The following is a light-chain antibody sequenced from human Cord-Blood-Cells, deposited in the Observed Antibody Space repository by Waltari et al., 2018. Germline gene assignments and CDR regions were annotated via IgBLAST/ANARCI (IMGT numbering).Light chain of an antibody. CDR2: DAS. CDR3: QQYDNLPPYS. J-gene: IGKJ2*03. CDR1: QDISNY. V-gene: IGKV1-33*01. Sequence: DIQMTPSPSSLSASVGDRVTITCQASQDISNYLNWYQQKPGKAPKLLIYDASNLETGVPSRFSGSGSGTDFTFTISSLQPEDIATYYCQQYDNLPPYSFGQGTKLEIQ.